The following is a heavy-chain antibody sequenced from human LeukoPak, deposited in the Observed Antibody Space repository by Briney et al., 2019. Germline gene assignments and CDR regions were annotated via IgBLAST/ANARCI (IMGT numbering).Heavy chain of an antibody. V-gene: IGHV3-66*01. CDR1: GFTVSSNY. CDR3: ARDGYSSSWLFDY. Sequence: GGSLRLSCAASGFTVSSNYMSWVRQAPGKGLEWVSVIYSGGSTYYADSVKGRFTISRDNSKNTLYLQMNSLRAEDTAVYYCARDGYSSSWLFDYWGQGTLVTVSS. J-gene: IGHJ4*02. D-gene: IGHD6-13*01. CDR2: IYSGGST.